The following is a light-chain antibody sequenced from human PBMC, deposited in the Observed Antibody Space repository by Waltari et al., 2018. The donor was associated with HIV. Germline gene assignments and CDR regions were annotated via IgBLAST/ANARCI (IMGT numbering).Light chain of an antibody. CDR3: QQFNSYPLT. V-gene: IGKV1-13*02. Sequence: AILLPQSPSSLSASVGDRITITCRESQGVSIAVACYQQKSRKPPKLLIYNGSSLKRGVPSRFSCSGSGTDFTLTITSLQPEDFATYYCQQFNSYPLTFGGGTRVEIK. CDR1: QGVSIA. J-gene: IGKJ4*01. CDR2: NGS.